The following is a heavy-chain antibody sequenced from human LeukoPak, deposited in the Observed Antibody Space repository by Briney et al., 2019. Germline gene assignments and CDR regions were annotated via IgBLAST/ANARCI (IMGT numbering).Heavy chain of an antibody. CDR1: GFTFSSYW. CDR2: IKQDGSEK. V-gene: IGHV3-7*01. D-gene: IGHD3-3*01. CDR3: AREGYDFWSGTNYYYYGMDV. J-gene: IGHJ6*02. Sequence: GGSLRLSCAASGFTFSSYWMSWVRQAPGKGLEWVANIKQDGSEKYYVDSVKGRFTISRDNAKNSLYLQMNSLRAEDTAVYYCAREGYDFWSGTNYYYYGMDVWGQGTTVTVSS.